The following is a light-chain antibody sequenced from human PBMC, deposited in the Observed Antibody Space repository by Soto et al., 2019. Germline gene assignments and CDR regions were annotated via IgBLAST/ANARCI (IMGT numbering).Light chain of an antibody. V-gene: IGLV2-14*03. CDR1: SSDVGGYNY. J-gene: IGLJ1*01. CDR2: DVS. CDR3: SSYTTSNTRQIV. Sequence: QSVLTQPASVSGSPGQSITISRTGTSSDVGGYNYVSWYQHHPGKAPKLIIYDVSNRPSGVSNRFSGSKSGNTASLTISGLQPEDEADYYCSSYTTSNTRQIVFGTGTKVTVL.